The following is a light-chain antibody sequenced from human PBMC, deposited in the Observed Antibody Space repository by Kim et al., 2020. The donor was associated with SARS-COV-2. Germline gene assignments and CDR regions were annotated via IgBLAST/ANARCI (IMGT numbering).Light chain of an antibody. V-gene: IGLV1-44*01. J-gene: IGLJ1*01. CDR1: NTDVGGNT. Sequence: GQWLTISCSGTNTDVGGNTEISYHQQQATTPPLLLISHINRPSAGPARFSASTYGAYASLVTGGLQHEDEAAYYCAAWDESLNVYVFGTGTKVTVL. CDR2: SHI. CDR3: AAWDESLNVYV.